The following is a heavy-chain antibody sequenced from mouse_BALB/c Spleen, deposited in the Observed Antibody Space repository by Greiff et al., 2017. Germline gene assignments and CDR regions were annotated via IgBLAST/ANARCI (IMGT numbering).Heavy chain of an antibody. Sequence: EVQGVESGGGLVKPGGSLKLSCAASGFTFSSYAMSWVRQSPEKRLEWVAEISSGGSYTYYPDTVTGRFTISRDNAKNTLYLEMSSLRSEDTAMYYCARGGNYYAMDYWGQGTSVTVSS. CDR3: ARGGNYYAMDY. J-gene: IGHJ4*01. CDR1: GFTFSSYA. CDR2: ISSGGSYT. V-gene: IGHV5-9-4*01. D-gene: IGHD2-1*01.